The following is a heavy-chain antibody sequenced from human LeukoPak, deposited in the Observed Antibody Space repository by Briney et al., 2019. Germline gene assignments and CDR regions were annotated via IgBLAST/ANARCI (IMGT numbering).Heavy chain of an antibody. CDR1: GGSISSSSYY. V-gene: IGHV4-39*01. J-gene: IGHJ4*02. CDR3: ARVGLGSESDYFDY. D-gene: IGHD2-15*01. CDR2: IYYSGST. Sequence: PSETLSLTCTVSGGSISSSSYYWGWIRQPPGKGLEWIGNIYYSGSTYYSPSLKSRVTISVDTSKNQFSLKLSSVTAADTAVYYCARVGLGSESDYFDYWGQGTLVTVSS.